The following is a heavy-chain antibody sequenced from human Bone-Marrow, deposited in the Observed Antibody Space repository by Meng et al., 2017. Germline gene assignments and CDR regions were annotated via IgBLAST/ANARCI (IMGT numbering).Heavy chain of an antibody. CDR1: GFTFSSYG. V-gene: IGHV3-30*18. CDR3: AKDELWFGELPSIDY. J-gene: IGHJ4*02. CDR2: ISYDGSNK. Sequence: LQLVESGGGVVQPGRSLRLSCAASGFTFSSYGMHWFRQAPGKGLEWVAVISYDGSNKYYADSVKGRFTISRDNSRNTLYLQMNSLRAEDTAVYYCAKDELWFGELPSIDYWGQGTLVTVSS. D-gene: IGHD3-10*01.